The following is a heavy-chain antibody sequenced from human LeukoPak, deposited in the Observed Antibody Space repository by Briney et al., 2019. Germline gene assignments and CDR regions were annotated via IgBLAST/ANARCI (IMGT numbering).Heavy chain of an antibody. J-gene: IGHJ4*02. CDR1: GFTFSSYA. CDR2: ISGSGGST. Sequence: GGSLRLSCAASGFTFSSYAMSWVRQAPGKGLEWVSAISGSGGSTYYADSVKGRFTISRDNSKNTLYLQMNSLRAEDTAVYYCAKDLVGYCTGGVCPYFDYWGQGTLVTVSS. CDR3: AKDLVGYCTGGVCPYFDY. D-gene: IGHD2-8*02. V-gene: IGHV3-23*01.